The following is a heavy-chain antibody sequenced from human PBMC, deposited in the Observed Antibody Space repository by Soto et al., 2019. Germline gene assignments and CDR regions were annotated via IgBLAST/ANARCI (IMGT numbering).Heavy chain of an antibody. D-gene: IGHD3-16*01. CDR2: ISPRRGDP. V-gene: IGHV1-2*02. Sequence: QLVQSGAEVTRPGASVKVSCKTSAYNFSAHYIHWVRQPPGQGLEWMGWISPRRGDPRPADKFQERLTLTTNTATTPAFMHLSGLRVNDSAVYYCAKGGGSGQGHWGQGTPIIVSS. J-gene: IGHJ4*02. CDR3: AKGGGSGQGH. CDR1: AYNFSAHY.